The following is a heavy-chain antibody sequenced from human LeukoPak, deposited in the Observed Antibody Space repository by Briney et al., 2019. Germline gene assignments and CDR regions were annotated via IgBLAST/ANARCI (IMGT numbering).Heavy chain of an antibody. J-gene: IGHJ6*03. CDR3: ARVRSYGSGSPRRDIYYYYYYMDV. V-gene: IGHV4-38-2*02. Sequence: SETLSLTCTVSGYPISSGYYWGWIRQPPGKGLEWIGSIYHSGSTYYNPSLKSRVTISVDTSKNQFSLKLSSVTAADTAVYYCARVRSYGSGSPRRDIYYYYYYMDVWGKGTTVTVSS. D-gene: IGHD3-10*01. CDR1: GYPISSGYY. CDR2: IYHSGST.